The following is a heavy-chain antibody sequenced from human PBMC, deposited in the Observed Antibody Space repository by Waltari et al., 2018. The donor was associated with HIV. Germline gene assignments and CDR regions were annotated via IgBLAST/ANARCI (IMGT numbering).Heavy chain of an antibody. CDR2: EDPNSGNT. CDR1: GYTFTSYD. CDR3: ARVRCGGDCYDAFDI. V-gene: IGHV1-8*01. Sequence: QVQLVQSGAEVKKPGASVKVSCKASGYTFTSYDINWVRPAPGQGLERMGWEDPNSGNTGYAQKFQGRVTMTRNTSISTAYMELSSLRSEDTAVYYCARVRCGGDCYDAFDIWGQGTMVTVSS. D-gene: IGHD2-21*02. J-gene: IGHJ3*02.